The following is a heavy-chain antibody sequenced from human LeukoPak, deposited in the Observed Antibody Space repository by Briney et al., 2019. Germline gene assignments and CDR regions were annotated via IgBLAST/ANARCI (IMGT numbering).Heavy chain of an antibody. V-gene: IGHV3-64*01. D-gene: IGHD6-19*01. Sequence: GGSLRLSCAASGFTFSSYAMHWVRQAPGKGLEYVSAISSNGGSTYYANSVKGRFAISRDNSKNTLYLQTGSLRAEDMAVYYCARVPPRDSSGWYSDAHFDYWGQGTLVTVSS. J-gene: IGHJ4*02. CDR3: ARVPPRDSSGWYSDAHFDY. CDR2: ISSNGGST. CDR1: GFTFSSYA.